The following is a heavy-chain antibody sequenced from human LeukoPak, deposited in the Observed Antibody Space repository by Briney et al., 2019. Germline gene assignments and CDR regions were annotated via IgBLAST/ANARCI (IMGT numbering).Heavy chain of an antibody. CDR3: ARFHSSGWYFLDEPTYYYYDLDV. J-gene: IGHJ6*02. CDR1: GFTFSKYA. CDR2: ISYDGSNK. Sequence: QSGGSLRLSCAASGFTFSKYAMHWVRQAPGKGLEWVAIISYDGSNKYYADSVKGRFTISRDNSKITLYLQMNSLKTEDTAVYYCARFHSSGWYFLDEPTYYYYDLDVWGQGTTVTVSS. V-gene: IGHV3-30-3*01. D-gene: IGHD6-19*01.